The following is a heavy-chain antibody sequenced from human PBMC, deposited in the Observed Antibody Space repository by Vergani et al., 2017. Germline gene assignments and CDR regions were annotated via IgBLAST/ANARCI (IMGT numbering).Heavy chain of an antibody. Sequence: ELQLVESGGGLVQPGGSLRLSCAASGSTVSGNYMTWVRQAPGKGLEWVSHIYSGDETYYADSVKGRFTISRDNAKNSLYLQMNSLRAEDTAVYFCAREPLRTYDSSGYYFHDAFDIWGQGTMVTVSS. V-gene: IGHV3-66*01. J-gene: IGHJ3*02. CDR1: GSTVSGNY. CDR2: IYSGDET. D-gene: IGHD3-22*01. CDR3: AREPLRTYDSSGYYFHDAFDI.